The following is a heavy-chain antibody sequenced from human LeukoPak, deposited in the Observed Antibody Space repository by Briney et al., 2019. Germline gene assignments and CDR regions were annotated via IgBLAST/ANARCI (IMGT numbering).Heavy chain of an antibody. Sequence: ASETLSLTCTVSGGSISSYYWSWIRQPPGKGLEWIEYIYYSGSTNYNPSLKSRVTISVDTSKNQFSLKLSSVTAADTAVYYCASRSSGGYYGSGSRNYYMDVWGKGTTVTVSS. D-gene: IGHD3-10*01. CDR1: GGSISSYY. J-gene: IGHJ6*03. CDR3: ASRSSGGYYGSGSRNYYMDV. CDR2: IYYSGST. V-gene: IGHV4-59*12.